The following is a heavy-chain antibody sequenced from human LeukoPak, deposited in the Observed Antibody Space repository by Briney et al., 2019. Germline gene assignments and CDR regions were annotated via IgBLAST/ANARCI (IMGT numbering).Heavy chain of an antibody. CDR1: GYTFTGYY. CDR3: ARASRIVGATPIDY. Sequence: ASVKVSCKASGYTFTGYYMHWVRQAPGQGLEWMGWINPNSGGTNYAQKLQGRVTMTTDTSTSTAYMELRSLRSDDTAVYYCARASRIVGATPIDYWGQGTLVTVSS. J-gene: IGHJ4*02. V-gene: IGHV1-2*02. CDR2: INPNSGGT. D-gene: IGHD1-26*01.